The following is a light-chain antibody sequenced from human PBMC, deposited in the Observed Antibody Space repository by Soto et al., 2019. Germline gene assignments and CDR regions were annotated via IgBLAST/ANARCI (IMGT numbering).Light chain of an antibody. J-gene: IGLJ3*02. CDR2: STN. V-gene: IGLV1-44*01. CDR3: ASWDGSLNVVL. Sequence: QSVLTQPPSASGTPGQSGTISCSGSSSNIGTNTVNWYQQFPRSAPKLLMYSTNQRPSGVPDRFSGSKSGTSASLAISGLQSEDEADYYCASWDGSLNVVLFGGGTKLTVL. CDR1: SSNIGTNT.